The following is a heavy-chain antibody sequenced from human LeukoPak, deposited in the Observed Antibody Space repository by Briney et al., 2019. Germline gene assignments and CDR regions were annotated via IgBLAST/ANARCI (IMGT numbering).Heavy chain of an antibody. CDR1: GFTLSYYG. CDR3: AKDPEWELLRYYFDY. CDR2: ISYDGSNK. Sequence: GGSLRLSCAASGFTLSYYGMHWVRQAPGKGLEWVADISYDGSNKYYADSVKGRFTISRDNSKNTLYLQTNSLRAEDTAVYYCAKDPEWELLRYYFDYWGQGTLVTVSS. V-gene: IGHV3-30*18. J-gene: IGHJ4*02. D-gene: IGHD1-26*01.